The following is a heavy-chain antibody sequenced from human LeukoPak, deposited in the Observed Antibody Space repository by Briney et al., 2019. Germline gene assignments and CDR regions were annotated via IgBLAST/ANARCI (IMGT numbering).Heavy chain of an antibody. J-gene: IGHJ6*02. D-gene: IGHD2/OR15-2a*01. CDR2: ISSSSSTI. CDR1: ELTFSDYY. CDR3: ARPLLGDFYYYGMDV. V-gene: IGHV3-11*01. Sequence: PGGSLRLSCAASELTFSDYYMSWIRQAPGRGLEWVSYISSSSSTIHYADSLKGRFTISRDNAKNSLYLQMNSLRAEDTAVYYCARPLLGDFYYYGMDVWGQGTTVTVSS.